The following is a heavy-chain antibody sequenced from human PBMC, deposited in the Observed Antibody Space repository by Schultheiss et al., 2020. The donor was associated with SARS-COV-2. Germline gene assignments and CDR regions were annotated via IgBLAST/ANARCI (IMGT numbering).Heavy chain of an antibody. CDR2: IYYSGST. CDR3: ARGYDRTNNWFDP. Sequence: TLSLTCTVSGGSISSYYWSWIRQPPGKGLEWIGYIYYSGSTYYNPSLKSRVTISVDTSKNQFSLKLSSVTAADTAVYYCARGYDRTNNWFDPWGQGTLVTVLL. J-gene: IGHJ5*02. V-gene: IGHV4-59*12. D-gene: IGHD5-12*01. CDR1: GGSISSYY.